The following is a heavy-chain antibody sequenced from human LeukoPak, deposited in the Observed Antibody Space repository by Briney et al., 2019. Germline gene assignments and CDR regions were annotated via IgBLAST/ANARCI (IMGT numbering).Heavy chain of an antibody. CDR3: ARDPAYYYDSSGYYDN. J-gene: IGHJ4*02. D-gene: IGHD3-22*01. Sequence: QPGGSLRLSCAASGFTFSSDAMSWVRQAPGKGLEWVSAISGSGGRTYYADSVKGRFTISRDNSKNTLYLQMNSLRAEDTAVYYCARDPAYYYDSSGYYDNWGQGTLVTVSS. V-gene: IGHV3-23*01. CDR1: GFTFSSDA. CDR2: ISGSGGRT.